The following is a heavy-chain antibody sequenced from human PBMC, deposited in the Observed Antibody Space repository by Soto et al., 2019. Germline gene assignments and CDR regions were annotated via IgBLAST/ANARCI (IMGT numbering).Heavy chain of an antibody. CDR1: GGSISSYY. CDR3: ARYITMVRGVISTGYYYGMDG. J-gene: IGHJ6*02. D-gene: IGHD3-10*01. CDR2: IYYSGST. Sequence: QVQLQESGPGLVKPSETLSLTCTVSGGSISSYYWSWIRQPPGKGLEWIGYIYYSGSTNYNPSLKSRVTISVDTSKNQFSLKLSSVTAADTAVYYCARYITMVRGVISTGYYYGMDGWGQGTTVTVSS. V-gene: IGHV4-59*01.